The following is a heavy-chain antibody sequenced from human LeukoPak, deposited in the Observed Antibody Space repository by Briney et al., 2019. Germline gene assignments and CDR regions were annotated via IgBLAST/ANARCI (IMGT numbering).Heavy chain of an antibody. J-gene: IGHJ3*02. Sequence: GSLRLSCAASGFTFDDYAMHWVRQAPGKGLEWVSLISWDGGSTYYADSVKGRFTISRDDSKNSLYLQMNSLRAEDTALYYCAKDIGGIVGPSGNASDIWGQGTMVTVSS. CDR1: GFTFDDYA. CDR2: ISWDGGST. D-gene: IGHD1-26*01. CDR3: AKDIGGIVGPSGNASDI. V-gene: IGHV3-43D*03.